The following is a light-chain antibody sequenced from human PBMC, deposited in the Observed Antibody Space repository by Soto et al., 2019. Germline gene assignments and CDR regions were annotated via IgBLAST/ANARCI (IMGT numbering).Light chain of an antibody. V-gene: IGKV1-5*03. CDR2: RAS. CDR1: QSIRNW. CDR3: QQYDSYPWT. Sequence: DIQMTQSPSTLSASVGDRVTITCRASQSIRNWLAWYQQKPGTAPKLLIYRASSLETWVPSRFSGSGSGTDFALTITSLQPDDFATYYSQQYDSYPWTFGQGTKVDIK. J-gene: IGKJ1*01.